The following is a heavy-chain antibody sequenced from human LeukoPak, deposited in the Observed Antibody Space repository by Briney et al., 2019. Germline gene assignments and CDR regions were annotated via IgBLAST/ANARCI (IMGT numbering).Heavy chain of an antibody. CDR2: ISSSSSYI. CDR3: ARTAARLVWGSYIDT. J-gene: IGHJ3*02. V-gene: IGHV3-21*01. Sequence: GGSLRLSCAASGFTFSSYSMNWVRQAPGKGLEWVSSISSSSSYIYYADSVKGRFTISRDNAKNSLYLQMNSLRAEDTAVYYCARTAARLVWGSYIDTWGQGTMVTVSS. D-gene: IGHD3-16*01. CDR1: GFTFSSYS.